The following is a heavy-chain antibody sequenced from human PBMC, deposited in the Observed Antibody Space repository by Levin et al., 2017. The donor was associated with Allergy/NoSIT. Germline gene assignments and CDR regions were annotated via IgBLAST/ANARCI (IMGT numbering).Heavy chain of an antibody. J-gene: IGHJ6*03. V-gene: IGHV3-11*01. CDR2: ISSSGSTI. D-gene: IGHD3-16*01. CDR3: ARLQSVGGYYYYYYMDG. CDR1: GFTFSDYY. Sequence: GESLKISCAASGFTFSDYYMSWIRQAPGKGLEWVSYISSSGSTIYYADSVKGRFTISRDNAKNSLYLQMNSLRAEDTAVYYCARLQSVGGYYYYYYMDGWGKGTTVTVSS.